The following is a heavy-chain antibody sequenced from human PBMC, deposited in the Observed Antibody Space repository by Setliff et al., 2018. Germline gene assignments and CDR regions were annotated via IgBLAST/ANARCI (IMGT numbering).Heavy chain of an antibody. CDR2: IIPITGTT. J-gene: IGHJ4*02. CDR3: ARGSIVGPTRGDFDF. Sequence: GASVKVSCKASGGTLTTFTTYSLIWVRQAPGQGLEWMGGIIPITGTTNYAQRFQGRITISTDESSSTVYMEMSRLKYEDTAVYYCARGSIVGPTRGDFDFWGLGTLVTVS. CDR1: GGTLTTFTTYS. D-gene: IGHD1-26*01. V-gene: IGHV1-69*16.